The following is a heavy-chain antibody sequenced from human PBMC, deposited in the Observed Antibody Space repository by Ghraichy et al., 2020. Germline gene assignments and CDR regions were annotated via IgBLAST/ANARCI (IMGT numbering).Heavy chain of an antibody. J-gene: IGHJ3*02. D-gene: IGHD1-26*01. V-gene: IGHV3-48*02. Sequence: GESLNISCAAFGFTFSSYSMNWVRQAPGKGLEWVSCISSGSGTIYYADSVKGRFTISRDNAKNSLYLQLNSLRDEDTAVYYCARDRTRAEPFDIWGQGTMVTVSS. CDR1: GFTFSSYS. CDR2: ISSGSGTI. CDR3: ARDRTRAEPFDI.